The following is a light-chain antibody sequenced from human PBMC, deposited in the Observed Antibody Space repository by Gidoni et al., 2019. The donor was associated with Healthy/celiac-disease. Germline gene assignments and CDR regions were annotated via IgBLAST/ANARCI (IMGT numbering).Light chain of an antibody. CDR3: QQYNNWPPVT. CDR1: QSVSSN. CDR2: GAS. Sequence: EIVMTQSPATLSVSPGERATLSCRASQSVSSNLAWYQQKPGQAPRLLIYGASTSATGIPARFSGSVSGTEFTLTISSLQSEDFAVYYCQQYNNWPPVTFXQXTKVEIK. J-gene: IGKJ1*01. V-gene: IGKV3-15*01.